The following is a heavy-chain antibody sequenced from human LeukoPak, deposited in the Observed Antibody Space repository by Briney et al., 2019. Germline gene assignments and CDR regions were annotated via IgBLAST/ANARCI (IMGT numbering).Heavy chain of an antibody. Sequence: GASVKVSCKASGYTFTSYDINWVRQATGQGLEWMGWINTNTGNPTYAQGFTGRFVFSLDTSVSTAYYCARARPTDDYGDYGEGYWGQGTLVTVSS. CDR1: GYTFTSYD. J-gene: IGHJ4*02. CDR3: GY. V-gene: IGHV7-4-1*01. D-gene: IGHD4-17*01. CDR2: INTNTGNP.